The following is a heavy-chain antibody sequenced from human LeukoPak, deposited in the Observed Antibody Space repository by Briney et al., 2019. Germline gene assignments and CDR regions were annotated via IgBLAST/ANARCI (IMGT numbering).Heavy chain of an antibody. CDR2: ISAYNGNT. Sequence: ASVKVSCKASGYTFTSYGISWVRQAPGQGLEWVGWISAYNGNTNYAQKLQGRVTMTTDTSTSTAYMELRSLRSDDTAVYYCARDYGSGSYGNWFDPWGQGTLVTVSS. J-gene: IGHJ5*02. CDR3: ARDYGSGSYGNWFDP. D-gene: IGHD3-10*01. CDR1: GYTFTSYG. V-gene: IGHV1-18*01.